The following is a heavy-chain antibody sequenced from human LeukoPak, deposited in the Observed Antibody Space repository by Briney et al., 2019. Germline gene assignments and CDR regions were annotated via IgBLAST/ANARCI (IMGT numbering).Heavy chain of an antibody. CDR1: GFTFSSYW. V-gene: IGHV3-30*02. CDR3: AKTYSGSRADAFDI. D-gene: IGHD1-26*01. CDR2: IRFDGSNK. Sequence: GGSLRLSCAASGFTFSSYWMSWVRQAPGKGLEWVAFIRFDGSNKYYADSVKGRLTISRDNFKNTLYLQMNSLRAEDTAVYYCAKTYSGSRADAFDIWGQGTMVTVSS. J-gene: IGHJ3*02.